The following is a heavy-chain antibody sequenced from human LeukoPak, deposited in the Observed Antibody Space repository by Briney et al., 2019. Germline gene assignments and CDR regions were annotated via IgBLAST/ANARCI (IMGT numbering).Heavy chain of an antibody. CDR2: ISYDGSIK. V-gene: IGHV3-30*04. CDR1: GFTFSNFA. Sequence: GGSLRLSCAASGFTFSNFAMHWVRQAPGKGLEWVAVISYDGSIKYYADSVKGRFTISRDNAKNTLYLQMNSLRVEDTAVYYCARGGSPPEALGDALNIWGQGTMVTVSS. J-gene: IGHJ3*02. D-gene: IGHD1-26*01. CDR3: ARGGSPPEALGDALNI.